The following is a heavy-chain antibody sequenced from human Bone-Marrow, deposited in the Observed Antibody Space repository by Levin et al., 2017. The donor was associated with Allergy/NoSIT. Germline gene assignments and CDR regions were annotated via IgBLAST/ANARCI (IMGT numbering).Heavy chain of an antibody. CDR1: GFTFSRYW. CDR3: ARDSTYYVMDV. J-gene: IGHJ6*02. CDR2: IDQDGGEK. D-gene: IGHD2-2*01. V-gene: IGHV3-7*01. Sequence: GESLKISCAASGFTFSRYWMSWVRQAPGKGLEWVANIDQDGGEKKYVDSVKGRFSISRDNAKDSLYLQMNSLRAEDTAMYYCARDSTYYVMDVWGQGTTVTVSS.